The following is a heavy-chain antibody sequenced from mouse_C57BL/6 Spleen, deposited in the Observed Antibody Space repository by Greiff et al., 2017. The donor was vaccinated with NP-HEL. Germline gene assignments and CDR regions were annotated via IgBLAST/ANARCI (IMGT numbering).Heavy chain of an antibody. J-gene: IGHJ2*01. CDR1: GYAFTNYL. CDR2: INPGSGGT. V-gene: IGHV1-54*01. CDR3: ARESTRVTTFFDY. Sequence: VKLQESGAELVRPGTSVKVSCKASGYAFTNYLIEWVKQRPGQGLEWIGVINPGSGGTNYNEKFKGKATLTADKSSSTAYMQLSSLTSEDSAVYFCARESTRVTTFFDYWGQGTTLTVSS. D-gene: IGHD2-2*01.